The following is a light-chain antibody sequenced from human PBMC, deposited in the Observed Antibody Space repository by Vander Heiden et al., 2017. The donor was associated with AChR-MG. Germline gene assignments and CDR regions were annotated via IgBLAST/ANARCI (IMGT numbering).Light chain of an antibody. CDR3: QQYATSPRT. Sequence: DIVLTPSPDTLSVSPGAGATLYCRASESVAYGQLAWYQQRPGQPPRLLVHGASTGAPGAPGRFSGAGSGTDFTLTITGVEPEDFAVYYCQQYATSPRTFGQGT. V-gene: IGKV3-20*01. CDR2: GAS. CDR1: ESVAYGQ. J-gene: IGKJ1*01.